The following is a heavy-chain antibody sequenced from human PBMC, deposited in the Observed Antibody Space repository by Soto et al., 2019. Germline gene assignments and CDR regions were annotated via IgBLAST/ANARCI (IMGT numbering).Heavy chain of an antibody. V-gene: IGHV3-7*03. Sequence: EVQLVESGGGLVQPGGSLRLSCAASGFTFSSYWMSWVRQAPGKGLEWVANIKQDGSEKYYVDSVKGRFTISRDNAKNSLYLQMNSLRAEDTAVYYCASEELDGYNYGVSYWGQGTLVTVSS. CDR1: GFTFSSYW. CDR2: IKQDGSEK. J-gene: IGHJ4*02. D-gene: IGHD5-12*01. CDR3: ASEELDGYNYGVSY.